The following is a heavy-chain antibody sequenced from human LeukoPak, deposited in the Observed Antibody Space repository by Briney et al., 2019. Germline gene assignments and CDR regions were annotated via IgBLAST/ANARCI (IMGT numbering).Heavy chain of an antibody. V-gene: IGHV4-31*03. Sequence: SETLSLTCTVSGGSISSGGNYWSWIRQHPGKGLEWIGYIYYSGSTYYNPSLKSRVTISLDTSKNQFSLKLTSVTAADTAVYYCARDRWFDPWGQGTLITVSS. J-gene: IGHJ5*02. CDR3: ARDRWFDP. CDR2: IYYSGST. CDR1: GGSISSGGNY.